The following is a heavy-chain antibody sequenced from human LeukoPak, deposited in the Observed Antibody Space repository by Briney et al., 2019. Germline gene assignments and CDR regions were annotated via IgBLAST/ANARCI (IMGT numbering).Heavy chain of an antibody. D-gene: IGHD6-19*01. CDR1: GYSFTSYW. CDR3: ARDVSSSGSYFDY. CDR2: IYPGDSDT. V-gene: IGHV5-51*01. Sequence: KGGESLKISCKGSGYSFTSYWIGWVRQMPGKGLEWMGIIYPGDSDTRYSPSFQGQVTISADKSISTAYLQWSSLKASDTAVYYCARDVSSSGSYFDYWGQGTLVTVSS. J-gene: IGHJ4*02.